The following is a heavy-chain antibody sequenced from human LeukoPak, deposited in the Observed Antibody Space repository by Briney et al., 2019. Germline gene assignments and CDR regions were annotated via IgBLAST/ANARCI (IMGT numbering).Heavy chain of an antibody. V-gene: IGHV3-7*01. CDR3: AALDSARTPLPD. J-gene: IGHJ4*02. Sequence: GGSLRLSCAASGFTFESQWMSWVRQAPGKGLEWVANIKADGRGIYYVDSVRGRFTISRDNAKKSLYLQMNSLTAEDSAVYYCAALDSARTPLPDWGPGTLVTVSS. D-gene: IGHD5-18*01. CDR1: GFTFESQW. CDR2: IKADGRGI.